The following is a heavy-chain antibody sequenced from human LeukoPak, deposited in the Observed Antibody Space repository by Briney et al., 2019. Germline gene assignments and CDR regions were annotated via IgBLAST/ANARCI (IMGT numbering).Heavy chain of an antibody. J-gene: IGHJ4*02. Sequence: GESLKISCKGPGYSFTSYWIGWVRQMPGKGLEWMGIFYPGDSDTRYSPSFQGQVAISADKSISTAYLQWSSLKASDTAMYYCATAPRDGYCVAWGYFDYWGQGTLVTVSS. D-gene: IGHD5-24*01. CDR1: GYSFTSYW. V-gene: IGHV5-51*01. CDR2: FYPGDSDT. CDR3: ATAPRDGYCVAWGYFDY.